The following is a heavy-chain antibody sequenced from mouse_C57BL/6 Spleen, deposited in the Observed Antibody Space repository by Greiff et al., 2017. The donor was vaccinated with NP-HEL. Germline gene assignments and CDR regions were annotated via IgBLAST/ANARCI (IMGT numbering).Heavy chain of an antibody. CDR2: IHPNSGST. V-gene: IGHV1-64*01. J-gene: IGHJ2*01. D-gene: IGHD1-1*01. Sequence: QVQLQQPGAELVKPGASVKLSCKASGYTFTSYWMHWVKQRPGQGLEWIGMIHPNSGSTNYNEKFKSKATLTVYKSSSTAYMQPSSLTSEDSAVYYCARGDYGSIDYWGQGTTLTVSS. CDR3: ARGDYGSIDY. CDR1: GYTFTSYW.